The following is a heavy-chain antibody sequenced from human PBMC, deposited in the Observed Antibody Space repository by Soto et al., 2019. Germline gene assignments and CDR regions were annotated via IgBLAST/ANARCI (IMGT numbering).Heavy chain of an antibody. Sequence: QVQLVESGGGVVQPGRSLRLSCAASGFTFSSYGMHWVRQAPGKGLEWVAVISYDGSNKYYADSVKGRFTISRDNSKNTLYLQMNSLRAEDTAVYYCAKDGGQQWLSAGRYYYYYYSMDVWGQGTTVTVSS. CDR1: GFTFSSYG. D-gene: IGHD6-19*01. J-gene: IGHJ6*02. V-gene: IGHV3-30*18. CDR3: AKDGGQQWLSAGRYYYYYYSMDV. CDR2: ISYDGSNK.